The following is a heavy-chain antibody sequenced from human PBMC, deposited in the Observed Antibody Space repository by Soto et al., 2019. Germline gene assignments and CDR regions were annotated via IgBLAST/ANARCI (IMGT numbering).Heavy chain of an antibody. CDR3: ARGGRYYNFWSGYYGRAETYNWFDP. V-gene: IGHV1-8*01. J-gene: IGHJ5*02. CDR2: MNPNSGNT. Sequence: QVQLVQSGAEVKKPGASVKVSCKASGYTFTSYDINWVRQATGQGLEWMGWMNPNSGNTGYAQKFQGRVTMTRNTSISTAYMELSSLRSEDTAVSYCARGGRYYNFWSGYYGRAETYNWFDPWGQGTLVTVSS. D-gene: IGHD3-3*01. CDR1: GYTFTSYD.